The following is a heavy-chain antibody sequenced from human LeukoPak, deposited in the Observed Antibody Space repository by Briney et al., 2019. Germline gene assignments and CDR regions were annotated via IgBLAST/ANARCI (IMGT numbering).Heavy chain of an antibody. D-gene: IGHD2-21*02. J-gene: IGHJ4*02. V-gene: IGHV3-48*02. CDR1: GFTFSSYS. CDR2: ISSSSSTI. Sequence: QPGGSLRLSCAASGFTFSSYSMNWVRQAPGKGLEWVSYISSSSSTIYYADSVKGRFTISRDNAKNSLYLQMNSLRDEDTAVYYCARDKYAHIVVVTANDYWGQGTLVTVSS. CDR3: ARDKYAHIVVVTANDY.